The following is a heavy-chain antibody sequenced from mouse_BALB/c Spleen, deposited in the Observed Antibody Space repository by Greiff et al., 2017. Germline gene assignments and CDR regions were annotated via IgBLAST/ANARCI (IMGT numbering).Heavy chain of an antibody. CDR3: ARDAMDY. V-gene: IGHV5-17*02. Sequence: EVQRVESGGGLVQPGGSRKLSCAASGFTFSSFGMHWVRQAPEKGLEWVAYISSGSSTIYYADTVKGRFTISRDNPKNTLFLQMTSLRSEDTAMYYCARDAMDYWGQGTSGTVSS. J-gene: IGHJ4*01. CDR2: ISSGSSTI. CDR1: GFTFSSFG.